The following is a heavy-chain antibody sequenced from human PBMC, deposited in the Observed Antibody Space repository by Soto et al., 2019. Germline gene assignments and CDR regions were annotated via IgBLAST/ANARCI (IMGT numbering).Heavy chain of an antibody. V-gene: IGHV3-30-3*01. CDR2: IVPDGRNQ. CDR1: GSPFD. CDR3: ARGPTHGAFAL. J-gene: IGHJ3*01. Sequence: QVQLVEFGGGVVQTGRSLRLSCVASGSPFDVHWVRQATGKGPEWVAHIVPDGRNQYWADSVKGRFTGYRDNAKNTGYLQMHSLRTEDTAVYYCARGPTHGAFALWCQATMVTVSS.